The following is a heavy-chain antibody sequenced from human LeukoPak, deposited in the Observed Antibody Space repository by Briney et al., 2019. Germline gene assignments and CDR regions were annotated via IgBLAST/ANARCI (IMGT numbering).Heavy chain of an antibody. D-gene: IGHD5-12*01. J-gene: IGHJ5*02. V-gene: IGHV3-23*01. CDR3: AKDPYLKPTSRFDP. CDR2: ISGGGGST. CDR1: GFTFSSYA. Sequence: GGSLRLSCAASGFTFSSYAMSWVRQAPGKGLEWVSAISGGGGSTYYADSVKGRFTISRDNSKSTLYLQMNSLRAEDTAVYYCAKDPYLKPTSRFDPWGQGTLVTVSS.